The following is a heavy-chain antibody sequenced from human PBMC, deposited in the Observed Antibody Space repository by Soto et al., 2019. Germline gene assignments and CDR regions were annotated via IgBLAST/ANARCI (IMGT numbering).Heavy chain of an antibody. J-gene: IGHJ4*02. CDR1: GFTFSSYA. Sequence: GGSLRLSCAASGFTFSSYAMSWVRQAPGKGLEWVSAISGSGGSTYYADSVKGRFTISRDNSKNTLYLQMNSLRAEDTAVYYCAKDPGVLGIPWYSSGPTDYFDYWGQGTLVTVSS. CDR2: ISGSGGST. V-gene: IGHV3-23*01. CDR3: AKDPGVLGIPWYSSGPTDYFDY. D-gene: IGHD6-19*01.